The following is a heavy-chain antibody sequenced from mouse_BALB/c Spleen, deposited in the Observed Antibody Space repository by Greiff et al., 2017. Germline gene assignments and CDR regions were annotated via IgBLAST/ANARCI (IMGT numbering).Heavy chain of an antibody. V-gene: IGHV1-80*01. CDR1: GYAFSSYW. CDR3: ARPLFTTATAMDY. J-gene: IGHJ4*01. CDR2: IYPGDGDT. D-gene: IGHD1-2*01. Sequence: QVQLQQSGAELVRPGSSVKISCKASGYAFSSYWMNWVKQRPGQGLEWIGQIYPGDGDTNYNGKFKGKATLTADKSSSTAYMQLSSLTSEDSAVYFCARPLFTTATAMDYWGQGTSVTVSS.